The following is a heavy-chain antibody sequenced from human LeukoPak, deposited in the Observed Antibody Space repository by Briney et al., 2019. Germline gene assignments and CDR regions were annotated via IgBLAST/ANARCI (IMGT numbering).Heavy chain of an antibody. J-gene: IGHJ4*02. V-gene: IGHV4-39*07. CDR1: GGSISSSSYY. D-gene: IGHD3-16*01. CDR2: IYYSGST. Sequence: SETLSLTCTVSGGSISSSSYYWGWIRQPPGKGLVWIGSIYYSGSTYYNPSLKSRVTISVDTSKNQFSLKLSSVTAADTAVYYCARDFGDSEEPGDYWGQGTLVTVSS. CDR3: ARDFGDSEEPGDY.